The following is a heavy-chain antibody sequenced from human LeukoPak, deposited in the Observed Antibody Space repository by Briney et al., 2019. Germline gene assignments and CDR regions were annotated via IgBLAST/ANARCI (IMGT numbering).Heavy chain of an antibody. CDR2: FYHGGGT. CDR1: GYSISTGYY. J-gene: IGHJ4*02. CDR3: ARSRGRAAAASTGFDY. V-gene: IGHV4-38-2*02. Sequence: SETLSLTCTVSGYSISTGYYWDWIRQPPGKGLEWIGTFYHGGGTYYNPSLKSRVTISLDTSKNQFSLKMNSVTAVDTAVYYCARSRGRAAAASTGFDYWGQGTLVTVSS. D-gene: IGHD6-13*01.